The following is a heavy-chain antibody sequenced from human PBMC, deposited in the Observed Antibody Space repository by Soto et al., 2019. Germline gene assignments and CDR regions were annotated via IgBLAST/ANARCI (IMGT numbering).Heavy chain of an antibody. CDR3: ARIIAASGTGFDY. J-gene: IGHJ4*02. D-gene: IGHD3-16*02. V-gene: IGHV5-51*01. Sequence: GESLKISCKGSGYTFIIYWIGWVRQKPGKGLEWMGMIYPGDSDTRYSPSFQGQVTISADKSINTAYLQWSSLEASDTAVYYCARIIAASGTGFDYWGQGTLVTVSS. CDR1: GYTFIIYW. CDR2: IYPGDSDT.